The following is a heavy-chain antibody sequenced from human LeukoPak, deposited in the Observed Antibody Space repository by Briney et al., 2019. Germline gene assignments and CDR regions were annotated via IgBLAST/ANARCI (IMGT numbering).Heavy chain of an antibody. V-gene: IGHV3-11*01. D-gene: IGHD3-10*01. CDR3: ARDRYYGSGRSYYYYGMDV. CDR2: ISSSGSTI. CDR1: GFTFSDYY. Sequence: PGGSLRLSCAASGFTFSDYYMSWIRQAPGEGLEWVSYISSSGSTIYYADSVKGRFTISRDNAKNSLYLQMNSLRAEDTAVYYCARDRYYGSGRSYYYYGMDVWGQGTTVTVSS. J-gene: IGHJ6*02.